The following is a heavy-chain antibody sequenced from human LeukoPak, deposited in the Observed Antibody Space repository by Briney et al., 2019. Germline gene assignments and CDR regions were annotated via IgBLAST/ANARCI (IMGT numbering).Heavy chain of an antibody. Sequence: GGSLRLSCAASGFTFSSYSMNWVRQAPGKGLEWVSFISSSSSHIYCADSVKGRFTISRDNAKNSLYLQMNSLRAEDTAVYYCARDLFDCSSTSCSPGDYYYYMDVWGKGTTVTVSS. CDR2: ISSSSSHI. V-gene: IGHV3-21*01. J-gene: IGHJ6*03. CDR3: ARDLFDCSSTSCSPGDYYYYMDV. D-gene: IGHD2-2*01. CDR1: GFTFSSYS.